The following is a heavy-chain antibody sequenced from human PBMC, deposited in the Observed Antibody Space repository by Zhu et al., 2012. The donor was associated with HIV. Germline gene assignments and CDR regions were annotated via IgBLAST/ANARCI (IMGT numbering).Heavy chain of an antibody. CDR2: IYYSGST. D-gene: IGHD6-19*01. CDR3: ARRGSGWYGTRPSYGMDV. Sequence: QVQLQESGPGLVKPSETLSLTCTVSGGSISSSSYYWGWIRQPPGKGLEWIGSIYYSGSTYYNPSLKSRVTISVDTSKNQFSLKLSSVTAADTAVYYCARRGSGWYGTRPSYGMDVWGQGTTVTVSS. J-gene: IGHJ6*02. CDR1: GGSISSSSYY. V-gene: IGHV4-39*07.